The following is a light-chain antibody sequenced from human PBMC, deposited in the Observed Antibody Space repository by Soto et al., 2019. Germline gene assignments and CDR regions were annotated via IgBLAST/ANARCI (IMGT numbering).Light chain of an antibody. CDR2: GAS. CDR1: ESVSSN. V-gene: IGKV3-15*01. CDR3: QQSNNWPRAT. Sequence: ITQSPATVSVSPGDGATISCPASESVSSNLAWYQQKPGQAPRPLIYGASNRATGIPARFSAGGSGTDFNLTISSLQSEDFAIYHCQQSNNWPRATFGGGTKVDI. J-gene: IGKJ4*01.